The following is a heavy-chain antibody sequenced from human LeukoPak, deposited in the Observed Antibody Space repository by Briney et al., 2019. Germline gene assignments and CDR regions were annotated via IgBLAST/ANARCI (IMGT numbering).Heavy chain of an antibody. Sequence: GGSLRLSCAASGFTFSNYWMQWVRQAPGKGLEWVANISQDGSAKYYVDSVKGRFTISKDSAKNSLYLQMNSLRVDDTAVYYCTRGDPDFWGQGTLVTVSS. CDR3: TRGDPDF. CDR2: ISQDGSAK. D-gene: IGHD3-3*01. J-gene: IGHJ4*02. V-gene: IGHV3-7*01. CDR1: GFTFSNYW.